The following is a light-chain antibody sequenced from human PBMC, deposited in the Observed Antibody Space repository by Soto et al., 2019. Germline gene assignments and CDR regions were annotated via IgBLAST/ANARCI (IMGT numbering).Light chain of an antibody. J-gene: IGKJ4*01. CDR1: QSIRNS. CDR2: KAS. CDR3: RQYVSYPVT. V-gene: IGKV1-5*03. Sequence: DIQMTQSPSTLSASVGDRVTITCRASQSIRNSLAWYQQKPGKAPNLLIYKASSLESGVPSRFSGSGSGTEFTLNNSSLQADDFATYYCRQYVSYPVTFGGGTKVEMK.